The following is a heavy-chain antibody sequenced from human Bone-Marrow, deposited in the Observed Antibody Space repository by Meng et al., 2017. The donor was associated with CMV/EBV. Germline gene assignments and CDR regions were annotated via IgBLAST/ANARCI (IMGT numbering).Heavy chain of an antibody. CDR1: GFTFSSYA. D-gene: IGHD6-19*01. Sequence: GESLKISCAASGFTFSSYAMHWVRQAPGKGLEWVAVISYDGSKKYYADSVKGRFTISRDNSKNTLYLQMTSLRAEDTAVYYCARVSPPSGYSSGWYSNYYYGMDVWGQGTTVTGYS. CDR3: ARVSPPSGYSSGWYSNYYYGMDV. V-gene: IGHV3-30-3*01. J-gene: IGHJ6*01. CDR2: ISYDGSKK.